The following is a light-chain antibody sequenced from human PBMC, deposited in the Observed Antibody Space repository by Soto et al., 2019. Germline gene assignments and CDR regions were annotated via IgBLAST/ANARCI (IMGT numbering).Light chain of an antibody. CDR3: QTWGAGIRV. J-gene: IGLJ3*02. CDR1: SGHSSYA. V-gene: IGLV4-69*01. Sequence: QPVLTQSPSASASLRASVKLTCTLSSGHSSYAIAWHQQQPEKGPRYLMKVNSDGSHNKGDGIPDRFSGSSSGAERYLTISSLQSEDEADYYCQTWGAGIRVFGGGTKLTVL. CDR2: VNSDGSH.